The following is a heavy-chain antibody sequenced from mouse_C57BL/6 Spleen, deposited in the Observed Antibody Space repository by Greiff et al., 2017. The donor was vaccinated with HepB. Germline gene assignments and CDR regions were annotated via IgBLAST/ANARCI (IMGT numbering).Heavy chain of an antibody. Sequence: QVQLQQSGPELVKPGASVKLSCKASGYTFTSYDINWVKQRPGQGLEWIGWIYPRDGSTKYNEKFKGKATLTVDTSSSTAYMELHSLTSEDSSVYFCARGTRLTGTYFDVWGTGTTVTVSS. CDR3: ARGTRLTGTYFDV. D-gene: IGHD4-1*01. CDR1: GYTFTSYD. J-gene: IGHJ1*03. CDR2: IYPRDGST. V-gene: IGHV1-85*01.